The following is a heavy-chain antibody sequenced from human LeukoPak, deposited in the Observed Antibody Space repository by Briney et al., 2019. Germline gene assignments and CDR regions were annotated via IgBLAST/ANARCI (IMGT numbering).Heavy chain of an antibody. Sequence: GGSLRLTCAASGFTFSSYAMSWVRQPPGKGLEWVSAISGSGGSTYYADSVKGRFTISRDNSKNTLYLQMNSLRAEDTAVYYCANSYCDSSGYYYEGPPFDYWGQGTLVTVSS. D-gene: IGHD3-22*01. CDR3: ANSYCDSSGYYYEGPPFDY. J-gene: IGHJ4*02. CDR2: ISGSGGST. V-gene: IGHV3-23*01. CDR1: GFTFSSYA.